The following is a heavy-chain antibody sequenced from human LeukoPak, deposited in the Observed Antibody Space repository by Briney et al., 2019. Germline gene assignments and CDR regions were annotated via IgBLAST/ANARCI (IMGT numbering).Heavy chain of an antibody. V-gene: IGHV3-23*01. CDR2: ISGSGGST. D-gene: IGHD2-15*01. J-gene: IGHJ4*02. Sequence: PGGSLRLSCAASGFTFSSYAMSWVRQAPGKGLEWVSAISGSGGSTYYADSVKGRFTISRDNSKNTLYLRMNSLRAEDTAVYYCAKDPIVVVVADGYWGQGTLVTVSS. CDR3: AKDPIVVVVADGY. CDR1: GFTFSSYA.